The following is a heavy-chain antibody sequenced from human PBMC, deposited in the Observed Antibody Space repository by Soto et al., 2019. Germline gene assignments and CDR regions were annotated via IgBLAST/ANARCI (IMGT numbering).Heavy chain of an antibody. Sequence: RLSCAAAEGTSSSYARSCVSKATGKGLEWVSAISGSGGSTYYADSVKGRFTISRDNSKNTLYLQMNSLRAEDTAVYYCAKDAGGVVTHYGMDVWGQGPTVTSP. V-gene: IGHV3-23*01. CDR2: ISGSGGST. D-gene: IGHD3-3*01. J-gene: IGHJ6*02. CDR1: EGTSSSYA. CDR3: AKDAGGVVTHYGMDV.